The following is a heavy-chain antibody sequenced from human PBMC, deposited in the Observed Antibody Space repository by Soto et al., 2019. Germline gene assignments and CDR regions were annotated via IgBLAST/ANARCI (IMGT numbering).Heavy chain of an antibody. V-gene: IGHV3-48*03. CDR1: GFTFISYE. CDR3: ARDWDFWIDLYRSDAFDL. J-gene: IGHJ3*01. CDR2: ISGSGTII. Sequence: VGSLSLSCASSGFTFISYEMNWVRQAPGKGLEWLSYISGSGTIILYADSVKGRFTISRDNAKNSLYLQMNSLRVEDTAVYHCARDWDFWIDLYRSDAFDLWGQGTMVTVSS. D-gene: IGHD3-3*01.